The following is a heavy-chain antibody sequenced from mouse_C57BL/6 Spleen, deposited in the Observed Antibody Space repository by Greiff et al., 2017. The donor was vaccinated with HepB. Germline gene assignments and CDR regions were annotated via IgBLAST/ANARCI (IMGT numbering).Heavy chain of an antibody. CDR2: ISYDGSN. D-gene: IGHD1-2*01. CDR1: GYSITSGYY. CDR3: ARSGYYGDYWYFDV. Sequence: DVHLVESGPGLVKPSQSLSLTCSVTGYSITSGYYWNWIRQFPGNKLEWMGYISYDGSNNYNPSLKNRISITRDTSKNQFFLKLNSVTTEDTATYYCARSGYYGDYWYFDVWGTGTTVTVSS. V-gene: IGHV3-6*01. J-gene: IGHJ1*03.